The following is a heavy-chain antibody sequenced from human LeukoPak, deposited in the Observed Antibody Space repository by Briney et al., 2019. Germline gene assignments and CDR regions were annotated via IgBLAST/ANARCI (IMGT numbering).Heavy chain of an antibody. Sequence: PGGSLRLSCAASGFTFSSYGMQWVRQAPGKGLEWVACIRYDGSNEYYADSVKGRFTISRDNSKNTLYLQMNSLRAEDMAIYYCAKSVGQYSTSALIDYWGQGTLVTVSS. J-gene: IGHJ4*02. CDR1: GFTFSSYG. CDR2: IRYDGSNE. V-gene: IGHV3-30*02. CDR3: AKSVGQYSTSALIDY. D-gene: IGHD6-6*01.